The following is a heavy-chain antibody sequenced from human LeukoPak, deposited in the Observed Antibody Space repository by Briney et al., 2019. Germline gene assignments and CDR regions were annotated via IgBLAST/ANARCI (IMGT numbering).Heavy chain of an antibody. CDR3: TTSWLYGDYAGY. CDR1: GFTFTNAW. CDR2: IKSKTDGGTT. V-gene: IGHV3-15*07. Sequence: GGSLRLSCAASGFTFTNAWMNWVRQAPGKGLEWVGRIKSKTDGGTTDRAAPVKGRFTISRDDSKNTLYLQMNSLKTEDTAVYYCTTSWLYGDYAGYWGQGTLVTVSS. D-gene: IGHD4-17*01. J-gene: IGHJ4*02.